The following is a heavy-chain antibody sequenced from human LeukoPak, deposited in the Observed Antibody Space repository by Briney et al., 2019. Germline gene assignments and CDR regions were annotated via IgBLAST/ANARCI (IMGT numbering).Heavy chain of an antibody. CDR2: INPNSGGT. V-gene: IGHV1-2*02. J-gene: IGHJ4*02. CDR3: ARYRSSGWYLGLGYFDY. D-gene: IGHD6-19*01. Sequence: ASVKVSCKASGYTFTGYYMHWVRQAPGQGLEWMGWINPNSGGTNYAQKFQGRVTMTRDTSISTAYMELSRLRSDDTAVYYCARYRSSGWYLGLGYFDYWGQGTLVTVSS. CDR1: GYTFTGYY.